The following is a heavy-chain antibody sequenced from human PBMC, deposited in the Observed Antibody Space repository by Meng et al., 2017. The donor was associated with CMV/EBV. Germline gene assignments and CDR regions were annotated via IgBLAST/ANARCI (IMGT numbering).Heavy chain of an antibody. Sequence: SETLSLTCAISGDSVSSNSAAWNWIRQSPSRGLEWLGRTYYRSKWYNDYAVSVKSRITINPDTSKNQFSLQPNSVTPEDTAVYYCARDVGAVAGNGFDYWGQGTLVTVSS. J-gene: IGHJ4*02. CDR2: TYYRSKWYN. D-gene: IGHD6-19*01. CDR3: ARDVGAVAGNGFDY. CDR1: GDSVSSNSAA. V-gene: IGHV6-1*01.